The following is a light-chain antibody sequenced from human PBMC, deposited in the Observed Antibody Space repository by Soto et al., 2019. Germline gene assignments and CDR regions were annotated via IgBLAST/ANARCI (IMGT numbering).Light chain of an antibody. CDR3: SSYAGSYTLYV. V-gene: IGLV2-14*01. Sequence: QSVLTQPASVSGSPGQSITISCTGTSSDVGAYYSVSWYQHHPGKAPKLIIYGVTNRPSGVSNRFSGSKSGNTASLTISGLQAEDEADYHCSSYAGSYTLYVFGTGTKVTVL. J-gene: IGLJ1*01. CDR1: SSDVGAYYS. CDR2: GVT.